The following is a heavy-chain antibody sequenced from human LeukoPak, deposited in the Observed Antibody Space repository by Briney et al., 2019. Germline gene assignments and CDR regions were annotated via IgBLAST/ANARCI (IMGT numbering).Heavy chain of an antibody. Sequence: GRSLRLSCAASGFTFSSYAMHWVRQAPGKGLEWVAVISYDGSKKYYADSVKGRFTISRDNSKNTLYLQMNSLRAEDTAVYYCARDLSSGWRPNYYYYYGMDVWGQGPTVTVSS. J-gene: IGHJ6*02. D-gene: IGHD6-19*01. CDR2: ISYDGSKK. CDR3: ARDLSSGWRPNYYYYYGMDV. V-gene: IGHV3-30*04. CDR1: GFTFSSYA.